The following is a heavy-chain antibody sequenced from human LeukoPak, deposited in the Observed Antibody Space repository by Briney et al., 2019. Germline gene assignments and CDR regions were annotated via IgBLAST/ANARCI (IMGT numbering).Heavy chain of an antibody. CDR2: IFYSGDT. D-gene: IGHD3-9*01. J-gene: IGHJ5*02. Sequence: SETLSLTCTVSGGSISNSGYFWGWIRQPPGKGLEWVGSIFYSGDTYYNPSLKSRVTISVDTSKNQFSLKLSSVTAADTAVYYCARVHYDILTGSNYNWFDPWGQGTLVTVSS. CDR3: ARVHYDILTGSNYNWFDP. V-gene: IGHV4-39*07. CDR1: GGSISNSGYF.